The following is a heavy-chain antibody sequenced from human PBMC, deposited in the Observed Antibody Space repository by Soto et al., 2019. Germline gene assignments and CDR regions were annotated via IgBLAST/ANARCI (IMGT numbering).Heavy chain of an antibody. CDR2: ISGSGGST. V-gene: IGHV3-23*01. CDR1: GFSFSDYY. J-gene: IGHJ4*02. Sequence: PGGSLRLSCAASGFSFSDYYMSWVRQAPGKGLEWVSVISGSGGSTYYADSVKGRFTISRDNSKNTLYLQMNSLRAEDTSVYYCAKEGGLSGSYYISSSYYFDYWGQGTLVTVSS. CDR3: AKEGGLSGSYYISSSYYFDY. D-gene: IGHD1-26*01.